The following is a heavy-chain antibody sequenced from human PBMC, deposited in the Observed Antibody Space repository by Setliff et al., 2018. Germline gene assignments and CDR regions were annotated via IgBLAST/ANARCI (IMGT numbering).Heavy chain of an antibody. J-gene: IGHJ4*02. V-gene: IGHV4-34*01. Sequence: SETLSLTCAVYGGSFSGYYWSWIRQPPGKGLEWLGEINHSGSTNCNPSLKSRVTISVDTSKNQFSLKLTAVTAADTAIYYCARLYEFGELFSNYWGQGTLVTVSS. CDR1: GGSFSGYY. D-gene: IGHD3-10*01. CDR2: INHSGST. CDR3: ARLYEFGELFSNY.